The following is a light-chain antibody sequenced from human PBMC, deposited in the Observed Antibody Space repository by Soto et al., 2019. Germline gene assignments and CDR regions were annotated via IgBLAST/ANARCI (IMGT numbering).Light chain of an antibody. V-gene: IGKV3-20*01. CDR1: QTLRRTY. CDR2: GAS. Sequence: EIVLMQSPGTLSLSPGERATLSCRASQTLRRTYIAWYQQKPGQAPRVLIYGASKRATGIPDRFSGSGSGTDFSLNISSLEPEDFAVYYCHQYDNAPQTYGQGTKVEIK. CDR3: HQYDNAPQT. J-gene: IGKJ2*01.